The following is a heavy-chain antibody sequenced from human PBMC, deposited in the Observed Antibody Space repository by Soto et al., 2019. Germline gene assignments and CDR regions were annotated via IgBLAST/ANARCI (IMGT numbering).Heavy chain of an antibody. J-gene: IGHJ3*02. Sequence: GGSLRLSCAASGFTFSSYAMSWARQAPGKGLEWVSAISGSGGSTYYADSVKGRFTISRDNSKNTLYLQMNSLRAEDTAVYYCAKELNYDFWSGYSAADAFDIWGQGTMVTVSS. CDR1: GFTFSSYA. D-gene: IGHD3-3*01. V-gene: IGHV3-23*01. CDR3: AKELNYDFWSGYSAADAFDI. CDR2: ISGSGGST.